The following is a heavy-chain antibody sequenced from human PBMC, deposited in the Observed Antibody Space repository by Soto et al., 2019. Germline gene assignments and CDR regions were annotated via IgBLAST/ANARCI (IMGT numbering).Heavy chain of an antibody. CDR1: GRTFSVYP. Sequence: GSLRLSCVASGRTFSVYPMSWVRQAPGKGLQWVSSISVDAGTTYYADSVKGRFTISRDNSKNTLYLQMNSLRAEDTAVYYCAKDGIRGIHFDNWGQGTLVTVSS. J-gene: IGHJ4*02. CDR3: AKDGIRGIHFDN. CDR2: ISVDAGTT. V-gene: IGHV3-23*01.